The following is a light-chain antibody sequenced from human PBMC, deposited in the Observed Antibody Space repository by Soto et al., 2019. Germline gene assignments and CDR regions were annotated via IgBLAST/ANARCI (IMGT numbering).Light chain of an antibody. CDR2: NTN. CDR1: SGSVSTNYY. Sequence: QAVVTQEPSFSVSPGGTITLTCGLNSGSVSTNYYPSWYQQAPGQAPRTLICNTNTRSSGVPDRFSGSIVGNKAALSITGXXXXXXXXXYCVLYMGNGIYVFGSGTKLTVL. V-gene: IGLV8-61*01. J-gene: IGLJ1*01. CDR3: VLYMGNGIYV.